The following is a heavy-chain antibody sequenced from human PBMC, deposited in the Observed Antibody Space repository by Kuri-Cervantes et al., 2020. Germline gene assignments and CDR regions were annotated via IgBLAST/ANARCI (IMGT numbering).Heavy chain of an antibody. Sequence: ASVKVSCKASGGTFSSYAISWVRQAPGQGLEWMGWISAYNGNTNYAQKLQGRVTMTTDTSTSTAYMELRSLRSDDTAVYYCARAPPYSGYDWGTLKYWGQGTLVTVSS. CDR3: ARAPPYSGYDWGTLKY. J-gene: IGHJ4*02. D-gene: IGHD5-12*01. CDR2: ISAYNGNT. CDR1: GGTFSSYA. V-gene: IGHV1-18*01.